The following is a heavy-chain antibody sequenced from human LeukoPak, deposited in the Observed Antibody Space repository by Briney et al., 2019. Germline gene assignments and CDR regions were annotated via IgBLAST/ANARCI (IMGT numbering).Heavy chain of an antibody. J-gene: IGHJ4*02. D-gene: IGHD3-10*01. Sequence: GGSLRLSCAASGFTFSNYWMHWVRQAPGKGLVWVSRINSDGSSTYYADSVKGRFTISRDNAKNTLYLQMNSLRAEDTAVYYCARDLVPEYGSGSYYNAYDYWGQGTLVTVSS. CDR2: INSDGSST. CDR1: GFTFSNYW. CDR3: ARDLVPEYGSGSYYNAYDY. V-gene: IGHV3-74*01.